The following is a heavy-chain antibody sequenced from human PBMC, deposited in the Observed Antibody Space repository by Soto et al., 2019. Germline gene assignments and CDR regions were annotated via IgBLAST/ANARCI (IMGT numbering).Heavy chain of an antibody. CDR1: GFAFSTYA. D-gene: IGHD2-2*01. V-gene: IGHV3-30-3*01. CDR3: ARDQGRSITCQLDY. J-gene: IGHJ4*02. CDR2: ISYDGSNT. Sequence: LXLSCAISGFAFSTYAMHWVRQAPGKGLEWVAVISYDGSNTYYADSVKGRFTISRDNMLYLQMNSLRAEDTAVYYCARDQGRSITCQLDYWGQGTLVTVS.